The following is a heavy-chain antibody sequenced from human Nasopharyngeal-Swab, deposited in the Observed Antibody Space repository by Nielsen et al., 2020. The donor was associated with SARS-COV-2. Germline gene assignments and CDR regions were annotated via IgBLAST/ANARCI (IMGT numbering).Heavy chain of an antibody. J-gene: IGHJ4*02. CDR1: GFTFSGYG. D-gene: IGHD1-26*01. Sequence: GGSLRLSCAASGFTFSGYGMHWVRQAPGKGLEWVAVISYDGSNKYYADSVKGRFTISRDNSKNTLYLQMNSLRAEDTAVYYCARGSGSYKEILFDYWGQGTLVTVSS. CDR2: ISYDGSNK. CDR3: ARGSGSYKEILFDY. V-gene: IGHV3-30*03.